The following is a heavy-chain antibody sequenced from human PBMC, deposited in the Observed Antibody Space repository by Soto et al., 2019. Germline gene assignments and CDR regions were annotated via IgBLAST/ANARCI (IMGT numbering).Heavy chain of an antibody. Sequence: GASVKVSCKASGYTFTSYYMHWVRQAPGQGLEWMGIINPSGGSTSYAQKFQGRVTMTRDTSTSTVYMELSSLRSEDTAVYYCARDKLLWFGELSPSYYYGMDVWGQGTTVTVSS. CDR1: GYTFTSYY. D-gene: IGHD3-10*01. V-gene: IGHV1-46*01. CDR3: ARDKLLWFGELSPSYYYGMDV. CDR2: INPSGGST. J-gene: IGHJ6*02.